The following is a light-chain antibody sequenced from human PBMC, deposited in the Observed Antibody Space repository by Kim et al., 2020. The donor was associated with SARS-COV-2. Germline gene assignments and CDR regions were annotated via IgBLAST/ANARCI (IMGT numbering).Light chain of an antibody. CDR1: KLENTY. Sequence: VSVSKGPKDRSTCAGDKLENTYACYNQQKPRHPPVLVIYQDTKRPAGIPERFSGSNSGNTATLSICGTQAIYEADYYCQAWDSSVLFGGGTQLTFL. CDR2: QDT. J-gene: IGLJ2*01. CDR3: QAWDSSVL. V-gene: IGLV3-1*01.